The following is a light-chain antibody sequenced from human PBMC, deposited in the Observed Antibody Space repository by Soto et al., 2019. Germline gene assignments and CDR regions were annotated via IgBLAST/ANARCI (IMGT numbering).Light chain of an antibody. J-gene: IGKJ3*01. Sequence: EIVMTQSPATLSVSPGERATLSCRASQSVSSNLVWYQQKTRQAPTLLIYGASTRATGIAGRFSGRGSGTEFTLTISSLQSQDFAVYFLQQYNNWPTCGPGTKVDI. CDR3: QQYNNWPT. CDR2: GAS. V-gene: IGKV3-15*01. CDR1: QSVSSN.